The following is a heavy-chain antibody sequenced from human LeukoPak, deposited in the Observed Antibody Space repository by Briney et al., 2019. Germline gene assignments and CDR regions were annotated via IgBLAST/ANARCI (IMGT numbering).Heavy chain of an antibody. V-gene: IGHV3-74*01. CDR1: GFTFSNYW. J-gene: IGHJ4*02. CDR2: VDSDESNT. CDR3: ARVSGDFWSGYSFDS. Sequence: GGSLRLSCAASGFTFSNYWMHWVRQAPGKGLVWVSRVDSDESNTDYADAVKGRFTISRDNAKNTLYLEMNSLRAEDMAVYYCARVSGDFWSGYSFDSWGQGTLVVVPS. D-gene: IGHD3-3*01.